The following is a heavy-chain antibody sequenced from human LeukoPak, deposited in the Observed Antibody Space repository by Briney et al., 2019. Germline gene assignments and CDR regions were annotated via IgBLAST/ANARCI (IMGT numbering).Heavy chain of an antibody. CDR1: GYTFTSYG. CDR3: ARGSQPTYSSGWYVHYYYYYMDV. J-gene: IGHJ6*03. CDR2: ISAYNGNT. Sequence: ASVKVSCKASGYTFTSYGISWVRQAPGQGLEWMGWISAYNGNTNYAQKLQGRVTMTTDTSTSTAYMELSRLRSDDTAVYYCARGSQPTYSSGWYVHYYYYYMDVWGKGTTVTVSS. D-gene: IGHD6-19*01. V-gene: IGHV1-18*01.